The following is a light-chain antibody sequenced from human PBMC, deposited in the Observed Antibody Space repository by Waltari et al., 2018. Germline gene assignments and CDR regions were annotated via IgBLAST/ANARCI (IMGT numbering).Light chain of an antibody. J-gene: IGKJ4*01. V-gene: IGKV1-9*01. CDR2: AAS. CDR1: QGISSY. CDR3: QELNTYPQSLT. Sequence: DIQLTQSPSFLSASIGDRVTITCRASQGISSYLAWYQQKPGKAPKLLSYAASTLQSGAPSRFSGSRSGTEFTLTISSLQPEDFATYYCQELNTYPQSLTFGGGTKVEI.